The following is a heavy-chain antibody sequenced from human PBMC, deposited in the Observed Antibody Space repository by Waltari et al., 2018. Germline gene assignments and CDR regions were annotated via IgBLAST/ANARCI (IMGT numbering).Heavy chain of an antibody. J-gene: IGHJ3*02. Sequence: QVQLQESGPGLVKPSETLSLTCAVSGYSISSVYYWGWIRQPPGKGLEWIGRIYHSGSTYYNPSLKSRVTISVDTSKNQFSLKLSSVTAADTAVYYCARGGVVVPPGAFDIWGQGTMVTVSS. D-gene: IGHD3-22*01. V-gene: IGHV4-38-2*01. CDR2: IYHSGST. CDR3: ARGGVVVPPGAFDI. CDR1: GYSISSVYY.